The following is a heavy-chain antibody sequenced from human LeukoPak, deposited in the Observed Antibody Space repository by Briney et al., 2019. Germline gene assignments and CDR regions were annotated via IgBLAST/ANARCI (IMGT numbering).Heavy chain of an antibody. CDR2: ISYDGRNK. CDR1: GFTFSSYA. V-gene: IGHV3-30-3*02. Sequence: PGGSLRLSCEASGFTFSSYAMHWVRQAPGKGLGWVAVISYDGRNKYYADSVKGRFTISRDNSKNTLYLQMNSLRAEDTAVYYCAKVVASGYDFDYYYGMDVWGQGTTVTVSS. J-gene: IGHJ6*02. D-gene: IGHD5-12*01. CDR3: AKVVASGYDFDYYYGMDV.